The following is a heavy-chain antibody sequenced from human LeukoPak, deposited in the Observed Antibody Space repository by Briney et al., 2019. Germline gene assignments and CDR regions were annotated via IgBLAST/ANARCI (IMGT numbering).Heavy chain of an antibody. D-gene: IGHD1-26*01. CDR1: GGSISSSSYY. V-gene: IGHV4-39*07. CDR3: ARESGSYYGDYYYYMDV. J-gene: IGHJ6*03. CDR2: IYSGGTT. Sequence: SETLSLTCTVSGGSISSSSYYWGWIRQPPGKGLEWIASIYSGGTTYYNPSLKSRVTILLDTSKNQFSLKMTSVTPEDTAVYYCARESGSYYGDYYYYMDVWGKGTTVTVSS.